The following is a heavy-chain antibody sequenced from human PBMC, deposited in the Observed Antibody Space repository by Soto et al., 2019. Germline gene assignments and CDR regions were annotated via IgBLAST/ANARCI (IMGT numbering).Heavy chain of an antibody. D-gene: IGHD2-2*01. CDR2: INHSGST. J-gene: IGHJ5*02. CDR3: ARAAPCSSTSCYSGYWFDT. Sequence: SETLSLTCAVYGGSFSGYYWSWIRQPPGKGLEWIGEINHSGSTNYNPSLKSRVTISVDTSKNQFSLKLSSVTAADTAVYYCARAAPCSSTSCYSGYWFDTWGPGTLV. V-gene: IGHV4-34*01. CDR1: GGSFSGYY.